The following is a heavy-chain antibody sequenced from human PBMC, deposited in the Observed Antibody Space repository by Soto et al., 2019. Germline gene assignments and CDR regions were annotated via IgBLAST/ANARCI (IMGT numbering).Heavy chain of an antibody. CDR2: IKSKTDGGTT. D-gene: IGHD4-17*01. J-gene: IGHJ4*02. V-gene: IGHV3-15*01. Sequence: PGGSLRLSCAASGFTFSNAWMSWVRQAPGKGLEWVGRIKSKTDGGTTDYAAPVKGRFTVSRDNSKNTLYLQMNSLRVEDTAVYFCAKRLLRGTTLSVLDYWGRGTMVTVYS. CDR3: AKRLLRGTTLSVLDY. CDR1: GFTFSNAW.